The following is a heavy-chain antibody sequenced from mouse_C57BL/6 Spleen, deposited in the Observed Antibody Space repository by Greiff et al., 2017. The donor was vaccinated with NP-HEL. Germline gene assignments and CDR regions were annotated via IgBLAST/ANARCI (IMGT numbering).Heavy chain of an antibody. D-gene: IGHD1-3*01. V-gene: IGHV1-81*01. J-gene: IGHJ1*03. CDR3: ARSTKLKYFDV. CDR2: IYPRSGNT. Sequence: QVQLKESGAELARPGASVKLSCKASGYTFTSYGISWVKQRTGQGLEWIGEIYPRSGNTYYNEKFKGKATLTADKSSSTAYMELRSLTSEDSAVYFCARSTKLKYFDVWGTGTTVTVSS. CDR1: GYTFTSYG.